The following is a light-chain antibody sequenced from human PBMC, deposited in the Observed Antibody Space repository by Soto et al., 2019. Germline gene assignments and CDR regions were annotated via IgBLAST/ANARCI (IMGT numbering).Light chain of an antibody. Sequence: QSVLNQTPSASGSPGQSVTISFAGTSSDIGAYDYVSWYQQHPGRAPKLLIYEVSERPSGVPDRFSGSKSGNTASLTVSGLRAEDEADYYCNSYAGSDNFVVFGTGTKVTVL. J-gene: IGLJ1*01. V-gene: IGLV2-8*01. CDR2: EVS. CDR3: NSYAGSDNFVV. CDR1: SSDIGAYDY.